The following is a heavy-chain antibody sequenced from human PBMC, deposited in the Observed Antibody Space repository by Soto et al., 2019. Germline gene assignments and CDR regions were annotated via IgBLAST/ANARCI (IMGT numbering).Heavy chain of an antibody. CDR3: ARDGLGYCSSTSCPYYYYYMDV. J-gene: IGHJ6*03. D-gene: IGHD2-2*01. V-gene: IGHV4-31*03. CDR1: GGSISSGGYY. Sequence: ASETLSLTCTVSGGSISSGGYYWSWIRQHPGKGLEWIGYIYYSGSTYYNPSLKSRVTISVDTSKNQFSLKLSSVTAADTAVYYCARDGLGYCSSTSCPYYYYYMDVWGKGTTVTVSS. CDR2: IYYSGST.